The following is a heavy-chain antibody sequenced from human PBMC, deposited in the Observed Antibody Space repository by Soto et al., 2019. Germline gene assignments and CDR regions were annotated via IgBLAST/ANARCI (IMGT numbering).Heavy chain of an antibody. CDR2: FDPEDGET. D-gene: IGHD5-12*01. Sequence: ASVKVSCKVSGYPLTELSMHWVRQAPGKGLEWMGGFDPEDGETIYAQKFQGRVTMTEDTSTDTAYMELSSLRSEDTAVYYCATNPRDGYNWGRSNYWGQGTLVTVSS. CDR3: ATNPRDGYNWGRSNY. J-gene: IGHJ4*02. CDR1: GYPLTELS. V-gene: IGHV1-24*01.